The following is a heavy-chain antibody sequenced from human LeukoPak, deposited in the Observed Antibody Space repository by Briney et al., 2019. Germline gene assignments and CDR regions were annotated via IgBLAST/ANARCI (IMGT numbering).Heavy chain of an antibody. CDR2: IYINGST. Sequence: SETLSLTCTASGGSISNYYWSWIRQPAGKGLEWIGHIYINGSTNYNPFLKSRVTISVDTSKNQFSLKLSSVTAADTAVYYCARVGYYDSSDFDYWGQGTLVTVSS. D-gene: IGHD3-22*01. J-gene: IGHJ4*02. CDR3: ARVGYYDSSDFDY. CDR1: GGSISNYY. V-gene: IGHV4-4*07.